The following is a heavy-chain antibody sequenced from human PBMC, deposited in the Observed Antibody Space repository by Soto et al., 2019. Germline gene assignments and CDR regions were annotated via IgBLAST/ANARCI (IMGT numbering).Heavy chain of an antibody. CDR3: GRGPAYSYGYLDYYYYGMDV. CDR1: GGSISSYY. CDR2: IYHSGST. V-gene: IGHV4-59*12. Sequence: SETLSLTCTVSGGSISSYYWSWIRQPPGKGLEWIGEIYHSGSTNYNPSLKSRVTISVDKSKNQFSLKLSSVTAADTAVYYCGRGPAYSYGYLDYYYYGMDVWGQGTTVTVSS. J-gene: IGHJ6*02. D-gene: IGHD5-18*01.